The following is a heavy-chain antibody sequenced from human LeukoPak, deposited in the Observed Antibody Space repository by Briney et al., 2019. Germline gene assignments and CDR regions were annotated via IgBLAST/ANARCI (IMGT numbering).Heavy chain of an antibody. V-gene: IGHV3-48*03. CDR2: ISSSGSTI. J-gene: IGHJ4*02. D-gene: IGHD5-12*01. CDR1: GFTFSSYE. CDR3: ARGSGYDSVY. Sequence: QPGGSLRLSCAASGFTFSSYETNWVRQAPGKGLEWVSYISSSGSTIYYADSVKGRFTISRDNAKNSLYLQMNSLRAEDTAVYYCARGSGYDSVYWGQGTLVTVSS.